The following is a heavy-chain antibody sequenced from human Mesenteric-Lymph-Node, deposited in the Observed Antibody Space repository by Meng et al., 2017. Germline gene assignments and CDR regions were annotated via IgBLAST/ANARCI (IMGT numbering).Heavy chain of an antibody. D-gene: IGHD5/OR15-5a*01. CDR2: ISRDGVNT. J-gene: IGHJ4*02. CDR1: GFTFDDHA. V-gene: IGHV3-43D*03. CDR3: AKVHYSVGWHYFDY. Sequence: GGSLRLSCAASGFTFDDHAMHWVRQAPGKGLEWVSLISRDGVNTYYADSVKGRFTISRDNSKNSLYLQMNTLRPEDTALYYCAKVHYSVGWHYFDYWGQGTLVTVSS.